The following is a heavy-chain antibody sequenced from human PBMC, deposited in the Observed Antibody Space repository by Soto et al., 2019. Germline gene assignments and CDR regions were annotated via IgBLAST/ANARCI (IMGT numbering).Heavy chain of an antibody. Sequence: QVQLVQSGAEVKKPGASVKVSCKASGYTFTSYGISWVRQAPGQGLEWMGWISAYNGNTNYAQKLQGRVTMTTDTSTSTAYMELRSLRSDDTAVYYCARDLGTYYDSLTGYYYPFDPWGQGTLVTVSS. D-gene: IGHD3-9*01. CDR2: ISAYNGNT. CDR1: GYTFTSYG. CDR3: ARDLGTYYDSLTGYYYPFDP. V-gene: IGHV1-18*01. J-gene: IGHJ5*02.